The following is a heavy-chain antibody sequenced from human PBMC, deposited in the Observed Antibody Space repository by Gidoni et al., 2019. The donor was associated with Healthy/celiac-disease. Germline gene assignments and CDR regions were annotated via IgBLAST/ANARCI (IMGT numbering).Heavy chain of an antibody. D-gene: IGHD3-22*01. V-gene: IGHV3-15*01. CDR1: GFTFSNAW. CDR2: IKSKTDGGTT. J-gene: IGHJ4*02. Sequence: EVQLVESGGGLVKPGGSLRLSCAASGFTFSNAWMSWVRQAPGKGLEWGGRIKSKTDGGTTDYAAPVKGRFTISRDDSKNTLYLQMNSLKTEDTAVYYCTTDMIVVVGFDYWGQGTLVTVSS. CDR3: TTDMIVVVGFDY.